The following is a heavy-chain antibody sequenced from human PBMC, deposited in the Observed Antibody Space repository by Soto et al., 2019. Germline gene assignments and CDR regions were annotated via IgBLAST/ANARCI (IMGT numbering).Heavy chain of an antibody. CDR3: ARDQSSGYYYYYGMDV. D-gene: IGHD3-22*01. J-gene: IGHJ6*02. V-gene: IGHV4-31*03. CDR1: GGSISSGGYY. Sequence: QVQLQESGPGLVKPSQTLSLTCTVSGGSISSGGYYWSWIRQHPGKGLEWIGYISYSGSTYYDPFLKSRVTISVDPSKNQFSLKLSSVTAADTAVYYCARDQSSGYYYYYGMDVWGQGTTVTVSS. CDR2: ISYSGST.